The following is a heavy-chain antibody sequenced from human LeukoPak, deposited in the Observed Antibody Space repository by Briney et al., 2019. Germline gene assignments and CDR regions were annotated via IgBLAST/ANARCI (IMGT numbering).Heavy chain of an antibody. D-gene: IGHD6-13*01. CDR2: INPNSGGT. Sequence: GASVKVSCKASGYTFTCYYMHWVRQAPGQGLEWMGWINPNSGGTNYAQKFQGRVTMTRDTSISTAYMELSRLRSDDTAVYYCARRIAAAGTNWFDPWGQGTLVTVSS. J-gene: IGHJ5*02. CDR3: ARRIAAAGTNWFDP. V-gene: IGHV1-2*02. CDR1: GYTFTCYY.